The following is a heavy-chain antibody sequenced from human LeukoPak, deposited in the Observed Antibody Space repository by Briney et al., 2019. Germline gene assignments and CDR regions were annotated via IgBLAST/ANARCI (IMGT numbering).Heavy chain of an antibody. V-gene: IGHV1-3*01. CDR1: GYSFRNYG. CDR3: ARDHRTESDGYYFVNELWYFDL. D-gene: IGHD3-22*01. Sequence: ASVKVSCKASGYSFRNYGMHWVRQAPGQRLEWMGWINPTNEKTKYSEKFQGRVTISRDTGASTVYTELSSVRSEDTAVYYCARDHRTESDGYYFVNELWYFDLWGRGTLVTVSS. CDR2: INPTNEKT. J-gene: IGHJ2*01.